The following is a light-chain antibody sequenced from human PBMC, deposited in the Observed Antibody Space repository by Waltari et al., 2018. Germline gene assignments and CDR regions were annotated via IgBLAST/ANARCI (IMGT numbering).Light chain of an antibody. CDR3: QQYGGSVPVT. CDR2: GSS. J-gene: IGKJ5*01. CDR1: QTISSRY. Sequence: EIVLTQSPGTMSLSSGESATLSCRASQTISSRYLVWYQQRPGQAPRLLIYGSSTRATGIPDRCSGSGSGTDFTLTISGLEPEDFAVDYCQQYGGSVPVTFGQGTRLEIK. V-gene: IGKV3-20*01.